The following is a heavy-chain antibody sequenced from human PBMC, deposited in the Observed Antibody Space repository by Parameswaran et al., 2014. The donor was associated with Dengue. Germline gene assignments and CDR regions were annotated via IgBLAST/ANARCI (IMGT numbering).Heavy chain of an antibody. Sequence: SETLSLTCTVSGGSISDHYWSWIRQPPGKRLEWIGYIYYTGSTNYNPSLKSRVTISVDRSKNQFSLKLSSVTAADTAVYYCAKDPAGGGPIDYWGQGTLVTVSS. CDR3: AKDPAGGGPIDY. D-gene: IGHD3-16*01. V-gene: IGHV4-59*11. CDR1: GGSISDHY. J-gene: IGHJ4*02. CDR2: IYYTGST.